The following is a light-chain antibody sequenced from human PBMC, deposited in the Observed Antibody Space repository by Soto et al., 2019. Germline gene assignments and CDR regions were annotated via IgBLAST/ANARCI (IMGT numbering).Light chain of an antibody. CDR2: EVS. V-gene: IGLV2-14*01. Sequence: QSVLTQPASVSGSPGQSITISCTGTSSDVGAYNYVSWYQQHPGKAPKLMIYEVSNRPSGASNRFSGSKSGNTASLTISGIQAEDEGDYYCSSYTSGSTWVFGGGTKLTVL. J-gene: IGLJ3*02. CDR3: SSYTSGSTWV. CDR1: SSDVGAYNY.